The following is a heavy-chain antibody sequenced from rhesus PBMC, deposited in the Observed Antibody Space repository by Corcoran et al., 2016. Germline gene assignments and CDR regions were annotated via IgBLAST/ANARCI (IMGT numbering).Heavy chain of an antibody. Sequence: QVQLQESGPGLVKPSETLSLTCAVSGYSISSGYGWIWIRQPPGKGLEWIWYIGGSSGSTNYNPARKSRVTISKDTSKNQFSLKLSSVTAADTAVYYCERVWYYWYFDLWGPGTPITISS. CDR1: GYSISSGYG. J-gene: IGHJ2*01. D-gene: IGHD2-21*01. CDR3: ERVWYYWYFDL. CDR2: IGGSSGST. V-gene: IGHV4-127*01.